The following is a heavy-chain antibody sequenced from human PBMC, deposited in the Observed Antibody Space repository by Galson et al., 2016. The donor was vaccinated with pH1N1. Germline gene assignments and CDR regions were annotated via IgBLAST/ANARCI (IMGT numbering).Heavy chain of an antibody. CDR1: GYTFTGYY. Sequence: KVSCKASGYTFTGYYMPWVRQAPGQGLEWMGWINPNSGGTKYAQKCQGRVTMTRDTPISTAYMELSRLRSDDTAVYYCARRGSSTSHYFSYGLDVWGRGTTVTVSS. CDR2: INPNSGGT. CDR3: ARRGSSTSHYFSYGLDV. J-gene: IGHJ6*02. V-gene: IGHV1-2*02. D-gene: IGHD2-2*01.